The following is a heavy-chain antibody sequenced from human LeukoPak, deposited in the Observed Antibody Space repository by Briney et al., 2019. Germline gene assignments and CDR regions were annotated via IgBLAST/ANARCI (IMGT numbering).Heavy chain of an antibody. CDR2: INPNSGGT. D-gene: IGHD4-17*01. Sequence: GASVKVSCKASGYTFTGYYMHWVRQAPGQGLEWIGWINPNSGGTNYAQKFQGRVTMTRDTSISTAYMELRRLRSDDTAVYYCARVTDYGDYGPSDYFDYWGQGTLVTVSS. CDR1: GYTFTGYY. CDR3: ARVTDYGDYGPSDYFDY. V-gene: IGHV1-2*02. J-gene: IGHJ4*02.